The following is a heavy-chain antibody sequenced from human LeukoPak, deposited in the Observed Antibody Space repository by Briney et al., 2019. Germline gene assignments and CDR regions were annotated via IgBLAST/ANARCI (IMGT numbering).Heavy chain of an antibody. CDR2: MNPNSGNT. J-gene: IGHJ4*02. Sequence: ASVKVSCKASGYTFTSYDINWVRQATGQGLEWMGWMNPNSGNTGYAQKFQGRVTMTRNTSISTAYMELGSLRSEDTAVYYCARGRGVRNIVATISDYWGQGTLVTVSS. CDR3: ARGRGVRNIVATISDY. V-gene: IGHV1-8*01. D-gene: IGHD5-12*01. CDR1: GYTFTSYD.